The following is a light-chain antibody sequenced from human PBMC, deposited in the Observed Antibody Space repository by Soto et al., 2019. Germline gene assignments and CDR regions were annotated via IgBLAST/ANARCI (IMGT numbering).Light chain of an antibody. CDR3: SSDTGDNAPV. Sequence: QSALTQPASVSGTPGQSITISCTGTSTDVGGYADVSWYQQYPGKAPKLVISEVRQRPSGPARRSACSRSGYAASVTSSGLQAEDAAYYYCSSDTGDNAPVFGGGTKVTVL. CDR2: EVR. CDR1: STDVGGYAD. V-gene: IGLV2-14*01. J-gene: IGLJ2*01.